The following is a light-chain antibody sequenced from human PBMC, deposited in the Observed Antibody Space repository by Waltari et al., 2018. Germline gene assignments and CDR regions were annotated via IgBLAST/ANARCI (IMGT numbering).Light chain of an antibody. V-gene: IGLV2-23*02. Sequence: QSALTQPASVSGSPGQSITIPCAATSSDVGTYNLVSWYQQHAGEAPKLMIYEFTKRPSGVSNRFSGSKSGNTASLTISGLQAEDEADYYCCSYASGSTFVFGGGTKLTVL. CDR3: CSYASGSTFV. CDR1: SSDVGTYNL. J-gene: IGLJ2*01. CDR2: EFT.